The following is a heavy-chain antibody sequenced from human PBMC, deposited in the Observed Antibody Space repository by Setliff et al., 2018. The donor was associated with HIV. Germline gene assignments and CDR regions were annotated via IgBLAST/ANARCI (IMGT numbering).Heavy chain of an antibody. CDR3: ARDSFGSGSYVYYFEY. D-gene: IGHD3-10*01. Sequence: PGGSLRLSCVASGFIFNTYGMHWVRQTPGKGLEWVAVMWYDGSDTYYADSVKGRFTISRDNSKNTVYLQMNRLRVDDTAVYYCARDSFGSGSYVYYFEYWGQGTLVTVS. CDR1: GFIFNTYG. V-gene: IGHV3-33*01. CDR2: MWYDGSDT. J-gene: IGHJ4*02.